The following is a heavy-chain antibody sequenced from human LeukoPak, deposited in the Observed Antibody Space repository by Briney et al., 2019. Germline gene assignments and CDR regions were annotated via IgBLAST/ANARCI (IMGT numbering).Heavy chain of an antibody. Sequence: GGSLRLSCAASGFTFSSSAMSWVRQAPGKGLEWVSGIGGSGAGTYYAVSVKGRFTISRDNSKNTLYLQMNSLRAEDTAVYYCATTLHSGYYDLYWGQGTLVTVSS. D-gene: IGHD3-22*01. CDR1: GFTFSSSA. J-gene: IGHJ4*02. CDR3: ATTLHSGYYDLY. V-gene: IGHV3-23*01. CDR2: IGGSGAGT.